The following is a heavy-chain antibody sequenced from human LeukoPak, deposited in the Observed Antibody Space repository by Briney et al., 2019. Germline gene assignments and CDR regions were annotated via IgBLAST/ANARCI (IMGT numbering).Heavy chain of an antibody. D-gene: IGHD3-9*01. CDR3: AKGLRRYDILTGLDY. CDR2: ISYDGSNK. J-gene: IGHJ4*02. V-gene: IGHV3-30*18. CDR1: GFSLRTYT. Sequence: GGSLRLSCVASGFSLRTYTMHWVRQSPGKGLEWVAVISYDGSNKYYADSVKGRFTISRDNSKNTLYLQMNSLRAEDTAVYYCAKGLRRYDILTGLDYWGQGTLVTVSS.